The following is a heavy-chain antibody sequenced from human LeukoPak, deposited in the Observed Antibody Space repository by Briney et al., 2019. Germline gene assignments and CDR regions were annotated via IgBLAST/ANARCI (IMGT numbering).Heavy chain of an antibody. J-gene: IGHJ4*02. V-gene: IGHV1-18*01. CDR2: YNGNT. D-gene: IGHD2-15*01. CDR3: ARDLRGTRILSPYVSGY. Sequence: YNGNTSYAQKLQGRVTMTIDISTSTAYMELRSLRSDDTAVYYCARDLRGTRILSPYVSGYWGQGTLVTVSS.